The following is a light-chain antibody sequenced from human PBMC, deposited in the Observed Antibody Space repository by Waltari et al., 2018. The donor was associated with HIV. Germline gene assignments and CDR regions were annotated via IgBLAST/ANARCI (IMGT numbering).Light chain of an antibody. CDR3: AACDDSLSGSWV. Sequence: QSLMPQPPSAWGTPLQRVTSSCSGNSTKIGMNYVHWYQQLQGTTPNLLMYRNNQRHSWVPDRFSCSKSGTSASLAISGIRSEDDADYYCAACDDSLSGSWVFGGGTQVTVL. CDR1: STKIGMNY. J-gene: IGLJ3*02. V-gene: IGLV1-47*01. CDR2: RNN.